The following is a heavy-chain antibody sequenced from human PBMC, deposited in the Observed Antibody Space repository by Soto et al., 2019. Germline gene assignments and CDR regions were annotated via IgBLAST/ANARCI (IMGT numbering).Heavy chain of an antibody. CDR2: INHSGTV. J-gene: IGHJ4*02. CDR1: GGAFNGYY. Sequence: QVHLQQWGAGLLKPSETLSLTCAVNGGAFNGYYWTWIRQSPGKGLQWVGEINHSGTVDYNPSLKSRAIFPIDTTKKQFSLTLTSVTAADTAVYYSARAGAALVRGSIGGFDYRGQGTLVTVSS. CDR3: ARAGAALVRGSIGGFDY. V-gene: IGHV4-34*01. D-gene: IGHD3-10*01.